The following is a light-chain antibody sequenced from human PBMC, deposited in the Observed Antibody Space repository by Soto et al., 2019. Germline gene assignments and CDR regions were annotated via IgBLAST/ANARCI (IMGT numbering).Light chain of an antibody. CDR3: QQYGSSPGT. Sequence: EIVLTQSPGTRSLSPGERATLSCRASQSISNSYLAWYQQKPGQAPRLLIYGASSRATGIPDRFSGSGSGTDFTLTISRLEPEDFAVYYCQQYGSSPGTFGQGTKVEIK. V-gene: IGKV3-20*01. CDR1: QSISNSY. CDR2: GAS. J-gene: IGKJ1*01.